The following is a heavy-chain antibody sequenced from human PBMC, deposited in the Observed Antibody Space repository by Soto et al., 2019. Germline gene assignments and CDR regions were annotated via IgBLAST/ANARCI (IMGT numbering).Heavy chain of an antibody. V-gene: IGHV3-30-3*01. J-gene: IGHJ4*02. CDR3: AREGYSDILTGYYPDY. Sequence: RLSCAASGFTFSSYAMHWVRQAPGKGLEWVAVISYDGSNKYYADSVKGRFTISRDNSKNTLYLQMNSLRAEDTAVYYCAREGYSDILTGYYPDYWGQGTLVTVSS. D-gene: IGHD3-9*01. CDR2: ISYDGSNK. CDR1: GFTFSSYA.